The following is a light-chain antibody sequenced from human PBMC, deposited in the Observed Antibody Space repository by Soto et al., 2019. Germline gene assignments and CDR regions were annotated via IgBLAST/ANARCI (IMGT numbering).Light chain of an antibody. CDR3: QVWDTRSVHVV. CDR2: DDN. J-gene: IGLJ3*02. CDR1: NIGSKS. Sequence: SYELTQPPSLSVAPGQTATITCGGNNIGSKSVQWYQRKPGQSPLLFVYDDNDRPSGIPERFSGSNSWNTATLTISRVPAGDVAVYYCQVWDTRSVHVVLGGGTKLIV. V-gene: IGLV3-21*02.